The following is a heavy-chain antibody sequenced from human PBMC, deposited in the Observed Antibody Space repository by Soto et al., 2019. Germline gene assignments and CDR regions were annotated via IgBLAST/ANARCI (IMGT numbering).Heavy chain of an antibody. J-gene: IGHJ6*02. CDR2: TSYDGTNS. CDR1: GFTFSSYG. D-gene: IGHD3-3*01. Sequence: QVQLVESGGGVVQPGRSLRLSCAASGFTFSSYGMHWVRQAPGKGLEWVAVTSYDGTNSYYADSVKGRITISRDNSKNALYLQRNRLGSEDPASYYWAKDRTNEDNYTGYSYYDMDVWGQGTTVTVSS. V-gene: IGHV3-30*18. CDR3: AKDRTNEDNYTGYSYYDMDV.